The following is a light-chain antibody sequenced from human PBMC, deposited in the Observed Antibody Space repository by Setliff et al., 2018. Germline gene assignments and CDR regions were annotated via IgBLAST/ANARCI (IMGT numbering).Light chain of an antibody. Sequence: QSALTQPASVSGSPGQSITISCTGTSSDIGDSKYVSWYQQHPGKAPKLLIFDVSVRPSGVSNRFSGSKSGNTASLSISGLQAEDEAEYYCSSYGSSTLLFGGGTQCTV. J-gene: IGLJ2*01. CDR1: SSDIGDSKY. V-gene: IGLV2-14*03. CDR2: DVS. CDR3: SSYGSSTLL.